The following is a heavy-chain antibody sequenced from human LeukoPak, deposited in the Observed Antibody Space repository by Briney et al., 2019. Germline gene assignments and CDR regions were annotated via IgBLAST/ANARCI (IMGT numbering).Heavy chain of an antibody. V-gene: IGHV3-23*01. Sequence: GGSLRLSCAASGFTFSSYAMSWVRQAPGKGLEWVSAISSSGGSTYYADSVKGRFATSRDNSKNTLYLQMNSLRAEDTAVYYCARGLNYYGSGSLFDYWGQGTLVTVSS. D-gene: IGHD3-10*01. J-gene: IGHJ4*02. CDR1: GFTFSSYA. CDR2: ISSSGGST. CDR3: ARGLNYYGSGSLFDY.